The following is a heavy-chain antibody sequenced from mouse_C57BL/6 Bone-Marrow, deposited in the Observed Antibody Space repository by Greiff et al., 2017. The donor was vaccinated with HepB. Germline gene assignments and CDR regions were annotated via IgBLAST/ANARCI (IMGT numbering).Heavy chain of an antibody. J-gene: IGHJ4*01. Sequence: QVQLQQSGPGLVQPSQRLSITCTVSGFSLTSYGVHWVRQSPGKGLEWLGVIWSGGSTDYNAAFISRLSISKDNSKSQVFVKMNSLQADDTAIYYCARRGGSSYYYAMDYWGQGTSVTVSS. CDR3: ARRGGSSYYYAMDY. V-gene: IGHV2-2*01. CDR1: GFSLTSYG. D-gene: IGHD1-1*01. CDR2: IWSGGST.